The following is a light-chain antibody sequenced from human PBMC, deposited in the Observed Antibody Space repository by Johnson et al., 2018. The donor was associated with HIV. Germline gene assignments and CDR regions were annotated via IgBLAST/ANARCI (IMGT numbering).Light chain of an antibody. CDR2: ENN. J-gene: IGLJ1*01. CDR1: SSNIGDNF. CDR3: GTWDSRLSAYV. V-gene: IGLV1-51*02. Sequence: QSVLTQPPSVSAAPGQKVTISCSGSSSNIGDNFVSWYQQLPGRAPKLLIYENNKRPSGIPDRLSGSKSGTSASLGITGLQTGDEADYYCGTWDSRLSAYVFGTGTKVTVL.